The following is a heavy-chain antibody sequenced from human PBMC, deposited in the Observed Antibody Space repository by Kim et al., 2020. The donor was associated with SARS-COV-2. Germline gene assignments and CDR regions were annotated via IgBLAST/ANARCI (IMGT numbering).Heavy chain of an antibody. CDR2: ISAYNGNT. Sequence: ASVKVSCKASGYTFTSYGISWVRQAPGQGLEWMGWISAYNGNTNYAQKLQGRVTMTTDTSTSTAYMELRSLRSDDTAVYYCARAQKVLWFGELGNGMDVWGQGTTVTVSS. D-gene: IGHD3-10*01. CDR1: GYTFTSYG. V-gene: IGHV1-18*01. CDR3: ARAQKVLWFGELGNGMDV. J-gene: IGHJ6*02.